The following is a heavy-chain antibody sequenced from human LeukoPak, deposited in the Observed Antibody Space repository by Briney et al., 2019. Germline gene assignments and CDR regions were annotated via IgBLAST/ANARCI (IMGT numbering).Heavy chain of an antibody. J-gene: IGHJ4*02. CDR3: ARVRYSSYWYFDY. V-gene: IGHV1-69*13. D-gene: IGHD6-13*01. CDR2: IIPIFGTA. Sequence: SVTVSCKASGGTFSSYAISWVRQAPGQGLEWMGGIIPIFGTANYAQKFQGRVTITADESTSTAYMELSSLRSEDTAMYYCARVRYSSYWYFDYWGQGALVTVSS. CDR1: GGTFSSYA.